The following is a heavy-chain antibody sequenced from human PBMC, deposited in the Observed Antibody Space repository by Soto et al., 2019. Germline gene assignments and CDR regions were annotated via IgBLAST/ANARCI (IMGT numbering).Heavy chain of an antibody. D-gene: IGHD2-2*02. CDR3: AKCAAEPDAIAY. CDR1: GYTFTSYA. Sequence: ASVKVSCKASGYTFTSYAMHWVRQAPEQRLEWMGWINAGNGNTKYSQKFQGRVTITRDTSASTAYMELSSLRSEDTAVYYCAKCAAEPDAIAYWSQGTLVTVSA. V-gene: IGHV1-3*01. J-gene: IGHJ4*02. CDR2: INAGNGNT.